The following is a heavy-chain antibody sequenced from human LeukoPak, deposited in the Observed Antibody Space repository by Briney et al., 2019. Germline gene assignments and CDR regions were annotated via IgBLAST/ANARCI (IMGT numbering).Heavy chain of an antibody. J-gene: IGHJ4*02. V-gene: IGHV3-7*01. CDR1: GFTFSDFW. Sequence: GGSLRLSCAASGFTFSDFWMSWVRQAPGKGLECVASTNEAGGDKLYVDSVKGRFTISRDNSKNSLSLQMNSLTAEDTAIYYCAIATTGRGAFGSWGQGTLVTVSS. CDR2: TNEAGGDK. CDR3: AIATTGRGAFGS. D-gene: IGHD1-1*01.